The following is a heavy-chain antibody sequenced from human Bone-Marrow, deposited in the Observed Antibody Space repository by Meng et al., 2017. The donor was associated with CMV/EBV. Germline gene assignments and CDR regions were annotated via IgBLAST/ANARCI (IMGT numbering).Heavy chain of an antibody. CDR3: ARAGSWVRTFDS. V-gene: IGHV4-39*07. CDR2: IYYGGST. Sequence: VSGGSISSSSYYWGWIRQPPGKGLEWIGNIYYGGSTYYNPSLRSRLTISLDTSKNQFSLELTSVTAADTAVYYCARAGSWVRTFDSWGQGTLVTVSS. CDR1: GGSISSSSYY. J-gene: IGHJ4*02. D-gene: IGHD3-10*01.